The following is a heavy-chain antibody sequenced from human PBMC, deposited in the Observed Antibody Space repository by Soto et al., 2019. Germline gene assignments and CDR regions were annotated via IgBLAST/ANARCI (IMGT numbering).Heavy chain of an antibody. CDR1: GYTFTSYG. V-gene: IGHV1-18*01. CDR2: ISAYNGNT. J-gene: IGHJ5*02. Sequence: ASVKVSCKASGYTFTSYGISWVRQAPGQGLEWMGWISAYNGNTNYAQKLQGRVTMTTDTSTSTAYMELRSLRSDDTAVYYCAREGMITFGGVNNWFDPWGQGTLVNVAS. CDR3: AREGMITFGGVNNWFDP. D-gene: IGHD3-16*01.